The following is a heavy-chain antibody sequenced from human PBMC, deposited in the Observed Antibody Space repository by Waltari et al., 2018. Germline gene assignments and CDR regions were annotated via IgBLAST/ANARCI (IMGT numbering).Heavy chain of an antibody. CDR3: ARGGSDYYMDV. J-gene: IGHJ6*03. D-gene: IGHD6-25*01. Sequence: QLQLQESGSGLVKPSQTLSLTCAVSGGSISSGCYSWGWIRQPPWKGLEWIGYIYHSGSTYYNPSLKSRVTISVDRSKNQFSLKLSSVTAADTAVYYCARGGSDYYMDVWGKGTTVTISS. CDR2: IYHSGST. V-gene: IGHV4-30-2*01. CDR1: GGSISSGCYS.